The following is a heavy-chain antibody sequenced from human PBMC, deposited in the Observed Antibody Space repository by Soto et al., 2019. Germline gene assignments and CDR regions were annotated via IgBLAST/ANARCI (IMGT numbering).Heavy chain of an antibody. J-gene: IGHJ1*01. CDR1: GFTFSTYA. CDR2: ISGSDGST. CDR3: AKDRSITWYHLQH. Sequence: EVQLLESGGGLVQPGGSLRLSCAASGFTFSTYAMSWVRQAPGKGLEWVSTISGSDGSTYYADSVKGLFTISRDNSKNTLYLQMNSLRGDDTAVYYCAKDRSITWYHLQHWGQGTLVTVFS. D-gene: IGHD6-13*01. V-gene: IGHV3-23*01.